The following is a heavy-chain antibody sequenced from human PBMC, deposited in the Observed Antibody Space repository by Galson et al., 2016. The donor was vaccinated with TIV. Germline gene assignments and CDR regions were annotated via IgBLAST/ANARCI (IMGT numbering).Heavy chain of an antibody. CDR1: SGLNFSTYA. J-gene: IGHJ4*02. Sequence: SLRLSCAASSGLNFSTYAMHWVRQSPGTGLAWVAVISYDGRNRYYAASARGRFPGPRDNSKNTVYLEMNNLRADDPALYFCARGPRSASGLMDYWGRGTLVTVSS. D-gene: IGHD6-6*01. CDR2: ISYDGRNR. V-gene: IGHV3-30*03. CDR3: ARGPRSASGLMDY.